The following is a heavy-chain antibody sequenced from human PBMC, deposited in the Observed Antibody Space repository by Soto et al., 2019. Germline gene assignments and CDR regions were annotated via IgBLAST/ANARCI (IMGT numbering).Heavy chain of an antibody. Sequence: PSETLSLTCTVSGGSVSSGSYYWSWIRQHPGRGLEWIGYIYYTGNTYYNPSLKSRLAISVDTSKNQFSLKLTSVTAADTAVYYCARGQYFSFWSGLKYFFDHCGRGSQVTVSS. CDR2: IYYTGNT. D-gene: IGHD3-3*01. J-gene: IGHJ4*02. V-gene: IGHV4-31*03. CDR3: ARGQYFSFWSGLKYFFDH. CDR1: GGSVSSGSYY.